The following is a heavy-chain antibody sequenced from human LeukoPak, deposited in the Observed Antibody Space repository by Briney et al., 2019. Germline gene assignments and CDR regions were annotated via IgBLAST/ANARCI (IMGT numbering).Heavy chain of an antibody. J-gene: IGHJ4*02. Sequence: PGGSLRLSCAASGFTFSGYAMSWVRQAPGKGLEWVSAISGSGGTTHYADSVKGRFTISRDNSKNTLYLQMNSLRAKDTAVYYCAKETPSWGTFDYWGQGTLVTVSS. D-gene: IGHD3-16*01. CDR2: ISGSGGTT. V-gene: IGHV3-23*01. CDR1: GFTFSGYA. CDR3: AKETPSWGTFDY.